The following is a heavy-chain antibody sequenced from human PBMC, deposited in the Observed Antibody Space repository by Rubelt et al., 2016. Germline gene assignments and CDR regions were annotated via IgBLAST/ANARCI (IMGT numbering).Heavy chain of an antibody. Sequence: IYYRDSVKGRFTVSRDNAKKSLFLQMDSLRAEDTAVYYCARSSFSIGYGMDVWGQGTTVTVSS. CDR2: I. J-gene: IGHJ6*02. V-gene: IGHV3-21*01. CDR3: ARSSFSIGYGMDV. D-gene: IGHD1-26*01.